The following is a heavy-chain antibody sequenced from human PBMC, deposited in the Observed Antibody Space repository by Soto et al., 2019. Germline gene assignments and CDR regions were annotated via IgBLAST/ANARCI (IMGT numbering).Heavy chain of an antibody. CDR3: AREYYYDSSGYYYYGMDV. Sequence: PSETLSLTCAVYGGSFSVYYWSWIRHPPGKGLEWIGEINHSGSTNYNPSLKSRVTISVDTSKNQFSLKLSSVTAADTAVYYCAREYYYDSSGYYYYGMDVWGQGTTVTVSS. CDR1: GGSFSVYY. CDR2: INHSGST. D-gene: IGHD3-22*01. J-gene: IGHJ6*02. V-gene: IGHV4-34*01.